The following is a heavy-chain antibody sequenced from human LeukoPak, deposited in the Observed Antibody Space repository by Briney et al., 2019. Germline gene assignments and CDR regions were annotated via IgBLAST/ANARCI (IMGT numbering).Heavy chain of an antibody. V-gene: IGHV1-69*04. CDR3: ARYVTGSTFVGMDV. CDR2: IIPILGIA. Sequence: SVKVSCKASGGTFSSYAISWVRQAPGQGLEWMGRIIPILGIANYAQKFQGRVTITADKSTSTAYMELSSLRFEDTAVYYCARYVTGSTFVGMDVWGQGTTVTVSS. CDR1: GGTFSSYA. J-gene: IGHJ6*02. D-gene: IGHD1-20*01.